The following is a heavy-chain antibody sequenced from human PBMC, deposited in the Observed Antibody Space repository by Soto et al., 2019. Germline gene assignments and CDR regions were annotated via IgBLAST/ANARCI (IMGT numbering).Heavy chain of an antibody. CDR2: IYPSESDT. D-gene: IGHD4-17*01. V-gene: IGHV5-51*01. CDR3: ARHGFYGDYSSNYFDP. CDR1: GYSFTNYW. Sequence: PGESLKISCKGSGYSFTNYWIDWVRQMPGKGVEYIGIIYPSESDTRYSQSFQGQVNISADKSISTAYLHWSSLKASDTAIYYCARHGFYGDYSSNYFDPWGQGTLVTVSS. J-gene: IGHJ5*02.